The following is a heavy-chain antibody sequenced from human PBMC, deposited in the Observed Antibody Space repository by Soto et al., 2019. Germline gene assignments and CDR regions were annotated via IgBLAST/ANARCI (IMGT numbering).Heavy chain of an antibody. J-gene: IGHJ6*03. D-gene: IGHD2-15*01. V-gene: IGHV4-34*01. CDR2: INHSGST. CDR3: ARGGGSVVVVAATDYYYMDV. CDR1: GGSFSGYY. Sequence: QVQLQQWGAGLLKPSETLSLTCAVYGGSFSGYYWSWIRQPPGKGLEWIGEINHSGSTNYNPSLKSRVTISVDTSKNQFPLKLSSVTAADTAVYYCARGGGSVVVVAATDYYYMDVWGKGTTVTVSS.